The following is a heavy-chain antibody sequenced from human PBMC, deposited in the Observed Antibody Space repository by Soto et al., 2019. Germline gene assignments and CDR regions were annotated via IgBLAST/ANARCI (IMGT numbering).Heavy chain of an antibody. J-gene: IGHJ5*02. CDR1: GASISSGDYY. CDR3: VRALGSRFMEWPRFDP. V-gene: IGHV4-30-4*01. Sequence: QVQLQESGPGLVKPSQTLSLTCTVYGASISSGDYYWSWIRQPPGKGLGWNAYISYRGTTYYNPSLKSRVTMSEDTSKNQFSLKLNPVNAADTAVYYCVRALGSRFMEWPRFDPWGQGTLVTVSS. CDR2: ISYRGTT. D-gene: IGHD3-3*01.